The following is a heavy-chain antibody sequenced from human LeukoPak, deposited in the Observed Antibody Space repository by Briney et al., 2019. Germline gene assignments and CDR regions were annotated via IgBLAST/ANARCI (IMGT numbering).Heavy chain of an antibody. D-gene: IGHD3-16*02. CDR1: GGTFSSYA. V-gene: IGHV1-69*13. CDR3: ARGGREVGYRDTGVY. J-gene: IGHJ4*02. Sequence: ASVKVSCKASGGTFSSYAISWVRQAPGQGLEWMGGIIPIFGTANYVQKFQGRVTITADESTSTAYMELSSLRSEDTAVYYCARGGREVGYRDTGVYWGQGTLVTVSS. CDR2: IIPIFGTA.